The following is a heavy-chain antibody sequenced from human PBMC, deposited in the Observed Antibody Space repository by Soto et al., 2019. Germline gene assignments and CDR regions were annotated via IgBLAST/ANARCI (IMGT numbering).Heavy chain of an antibody. CDR2: IIPIFGTA. CDR3: ARHLGGNHYYYGMDV. J-gene: IGHJ6*02. CDR1: GGTFSSYA. D-gene: IGHD3-16*01. Sequence: SVKVSCKASGGTFSSYAISWVRQAPGQGLEWMGGIIPIFGTADYAQKFQGRVTITADESTSTAYMDLSSLRSEDTAVYYCARHLGGNHYYYGMDVWGQGTTVTVLL. V-gene: IGHV1-69*13.